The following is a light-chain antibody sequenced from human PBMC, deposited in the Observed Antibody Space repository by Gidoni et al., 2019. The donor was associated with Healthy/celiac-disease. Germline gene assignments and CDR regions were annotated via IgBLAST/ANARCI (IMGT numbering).Light chain of an antibody. Sequence: DIQMTQSPSSLSASVGDRVTITCRASQTIGNYLNWYQQFQQKPGMAPKLLIYAASSLQSGVPSRFSGSGSGTDFTLTISTLQPEDFATYYCQQSYSTPTFGQGTKVEIK. CDR1: QTIGNY. CDR3: QQSYSTPT. CDR2: AAS. J-gene: IGKJ1*01. V-gene: IGKV1-39*01.